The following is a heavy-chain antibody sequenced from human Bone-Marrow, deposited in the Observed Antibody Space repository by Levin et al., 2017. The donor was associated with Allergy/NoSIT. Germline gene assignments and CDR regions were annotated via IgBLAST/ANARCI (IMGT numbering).Heavy chain of an antibody. D-gene: IGHD3-3*01. CDR2: IKEGGSET. V-gene: IGHV3-7*01. J-gene: IGHJ4*02. Sequence: PGGSLRLSCGASGFTFSNYWMSWVRQAPGKGLEWVASIKEGGSETYYVDSVKGRFTISRDNATNSLYLQMNSLRVDDTPVYYCARMYYDLWSGYLAWAYFDYWGRGTLVTVSS. CDR1: GFTFSNYW. CDR3: ARMYYDLWSGYLAWAYFDY.